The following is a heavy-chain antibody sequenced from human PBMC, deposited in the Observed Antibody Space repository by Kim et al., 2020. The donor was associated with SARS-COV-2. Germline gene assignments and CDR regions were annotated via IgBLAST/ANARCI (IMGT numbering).Heavy chain of an antibody. J-gene: IGHJ4*02. CDR3: VIVPWGVGTINSGGGFDY. D-gene: IGHD1-1*01. CDR1: GFTFSSYA. V-gene: IGHV3-64D*09. Sequence: GGSLRLSCSASGFTFSSYALHWVRQAPGKRLEYVSAISSNGGGTYYSDSVKGRFTISRDNSKNTLYLQMTSLRAEDTAVYYCVIVPWGVGTINSGGGFDYWGQGTLVTVSS. CDR2: ISSNGGGT.